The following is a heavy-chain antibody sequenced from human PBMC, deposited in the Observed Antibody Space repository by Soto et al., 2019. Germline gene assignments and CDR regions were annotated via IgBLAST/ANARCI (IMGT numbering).Heavy chain of an antibody. CDR3: ASEDKWNYLGSSHS. CDR2: IYHSAST. V-gene: IGHV4-30-2*01. D-gene: IGHD1-7*01. CDR1: GDSISSSGYS. J-gene: IGHJ4*02. Sequence: PSETLSLTCAVSGDSISSSGYSGSWIRQPPGKGLEWIGYIYHSASTYYKPSLKSRVTISVDRSKNLFSLKLSSVTAAATAVYYCASEDKWNYLGSSHSSGQGTLVTVSS.